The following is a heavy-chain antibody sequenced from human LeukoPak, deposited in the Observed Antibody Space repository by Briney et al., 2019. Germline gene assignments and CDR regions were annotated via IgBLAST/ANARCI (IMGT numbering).Heavy chain of an antibody. CDR2: IYYSGST. J-gene: IGHJ3*02. Sequence: SDTLSLTCTISGGSSSSYYWSWIRQPPGKGLEWIGYIYYSGSTNYNPSLKSRVTISVDTSKNQFSLKLSSVTAADTAVYYCARGYSSSWSALGDAFDIWGQGTMVTVSS. V-gene: IGHV4-59*01. D-gene: IGHD6-13*01. CDR3: ARGYSSSWSALGDAFDI. CDR1: GGSSSSYY.